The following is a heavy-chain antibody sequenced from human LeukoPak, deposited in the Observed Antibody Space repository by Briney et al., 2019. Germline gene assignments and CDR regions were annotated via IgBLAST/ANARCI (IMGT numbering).Heavy chain of an antibody. J-gene: IGHJ4*02. CDR1: GLTFSNYG. V-gene: IGHV3-33*01. CDR2: VWYGGSNK. Sequence: GGSLRLSCVASGLTFSNYGMHWVRQAPGKGLEWVAVVWYGGSNKYYADSVKGRFTISRDNAKNCLYLQMNSLTVEDTALYYCTRVTSWRTGFDYWGQGTLVTVSS. D-gene: IGHD1-1*01. CDR3: TRVTSWRTGFDY.